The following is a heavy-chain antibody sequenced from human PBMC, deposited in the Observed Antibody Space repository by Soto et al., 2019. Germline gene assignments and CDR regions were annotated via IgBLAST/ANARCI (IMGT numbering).Heavy chain of an antibody. D-gene: IGHD3-3*01. CDR2: IYYTGST. J-gene: IGHJ4*02. CDR1: GGSISSSSYY. CDR3: AKTATIFGSLSPLDN. V-gene: IGHV4-39*01. Sequence: QLQLQESGPGLVKPSETLSLTCTVSGGSISSSSYYWGWIRQPPGKGLEWIGSIYYTGSTYYNPSLNSRVTISVDTFNNQFSLKLSSVTAADTAVYYCAKTATIFGSLSPLDNWGQGTLVTVSS.